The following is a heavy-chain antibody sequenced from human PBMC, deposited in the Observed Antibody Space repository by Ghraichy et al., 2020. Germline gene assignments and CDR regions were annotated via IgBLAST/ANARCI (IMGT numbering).Heavy chain of an antibody. CDR3: ARDYGDLTRKAVDI. CDR1: GGSISSYS. V-gene: IGHV4-4*07. J-gene: IGHJ3*02. Sequence: SQTLSLTCTVSGGSISSYSWSWIRQPAGKGLEYIGRISTSGSTSYNPSLKSRVTMSVDTSKNQFSLNLSSVTAADTAVYYCARDYGDLTRKAVDIWGQGTMVTVSS. D-gene: IGHD4-17*01. CDR2: ISTSGST.